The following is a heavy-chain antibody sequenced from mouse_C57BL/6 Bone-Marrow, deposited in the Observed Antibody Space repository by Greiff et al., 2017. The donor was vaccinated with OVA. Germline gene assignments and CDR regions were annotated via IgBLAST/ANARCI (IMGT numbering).Heavy chain of an antibody. CDR3: ARQRRLLRYWYFDV. V-gene: IGHV5-12*01. CDR1: GFTFSDYY. J-gene: IGHJ1*03. CDR2: ISNGGGST. Sequence: EVKLVESGGGLVQPGGSLKLSCAASGFTFSDYYMYWVRQTPEKRLEWVAYISNGGGSTYYPDTVKGRFTFSRDNAKNTQYLQMSRLKSEDTAMYYCARQRRLLRYWYFDVWGTGTTVTVSS. D-gene: IGHD1-1*01.